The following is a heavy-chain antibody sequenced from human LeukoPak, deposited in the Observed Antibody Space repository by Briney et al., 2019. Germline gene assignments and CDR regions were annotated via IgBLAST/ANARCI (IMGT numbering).Heavy chain of an antibody. D-gene: IGHD4-11*01. Sequence: GGSLRLSCAASGFIFSHHGMHWVRQAPGKGLEWVAVIWSDATNRFYADSVKGRFTITRDNSQNTVFLQMNSLRVKDTAIYYCARDAQRGFDYSNSLKNWGHGTLVTVSS. J-gene: IGHJ4*01. V-gene: IGHV3-33*01. CDR2: IWSDATNR. CDR1: GFIFSHHG. CDR3: ARDAQRGFDYSNSLKN.